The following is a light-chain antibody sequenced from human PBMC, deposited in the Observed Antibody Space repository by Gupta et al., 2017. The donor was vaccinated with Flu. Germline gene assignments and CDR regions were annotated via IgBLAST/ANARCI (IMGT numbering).Light chain of an antibody. CDR1: QSVGTY. J-gene: IGKJ2*01. V-gene: IGKV3-11*01. Sequence: ETELTQSPATLSLSPGERATLSCRASQSVGTYLAWYQKKPGQAPRLLIYDASNRATGIPARFSGSGSGTDFTLTISMWEPEDFAVYYCQNRSNWPPYTFGQETRMEIK. CDR2: DAS. CDR3: QNRSNWPPYT.